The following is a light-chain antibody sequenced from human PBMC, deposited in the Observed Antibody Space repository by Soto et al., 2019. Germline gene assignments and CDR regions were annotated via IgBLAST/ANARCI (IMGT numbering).Light chain of an antibody. J-gene: IGKJ1*01. CDR2: KAS. V-gene: IGKV1-5*03. CDR1: QSIASW. Sequence: DIQMTQSPSTLSASVGDRVTITCRASQSIASWLAWYQQKPGKAPKLLIYKASSLESGVPSRFSGSGSGTEFTLTISSLQPDDFATYYCQQYNSYSGTFGHGTKVDI. CDR3: QQYNSYSGT.